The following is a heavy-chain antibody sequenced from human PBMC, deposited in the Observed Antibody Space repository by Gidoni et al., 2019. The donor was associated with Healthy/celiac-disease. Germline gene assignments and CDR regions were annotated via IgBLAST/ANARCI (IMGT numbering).Heavy chain of an antibody. V-gene: IGHV3-21*06. CDR2: ISSSSSYI. J-gene: IGHJ4*02. Sequence: EVQPVESGGGMVKPGGSLRLYCAASGFTFSSYSMNWVRQAPGKVLEWVASISSSSSYIYYADSVKGRFTISRDNAKNSLYLQMNSLRAEDTAVYYCAREEAVAGDWGQGTLVTVSS. D-gene: IGHD6-19*01. CDR3: AREEAVAGD. CDR1: GFTFSSYS.